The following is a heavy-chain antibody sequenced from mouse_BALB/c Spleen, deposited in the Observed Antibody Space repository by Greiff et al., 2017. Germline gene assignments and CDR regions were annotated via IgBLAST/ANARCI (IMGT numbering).Heavy chain of an antibody. J-gene: IGHJ3*01. V-gene: IGHV1S127*01. Sequence: QVQLQQPGAELVKPGASVKMSCKASGYTFTSYWMHWVKQRPGQGLEWIGVIDPSDSYTSYNQKFKGKATLTVDTSSSTAYMQLSSLTSEDSAVYYCNAGYDGGQGTLVTVSA. CDR1: GYTFTSYW. CDR3: NAGYD. CDR2: IDPSDSYT. D-gene: IGHD2-14*01.